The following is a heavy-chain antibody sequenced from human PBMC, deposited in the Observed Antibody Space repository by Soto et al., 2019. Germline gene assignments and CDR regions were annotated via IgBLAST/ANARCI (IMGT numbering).Heavy chain of an antibody. CDR3: ARGGYYYDSSGYYYYYYYMDV. J-gene: IGHJ6*03. CDR1: GGSFSGYY. Sequence: KQSQTLSLTCAVYGGSFSGYYWSWIRQPPGKGLEWIGEINHSGSTNYNPSLKSRVTISVDTSKNQFSLKLSSVTAADTAVYYCARGGYYYDSSGYYYYYYYMDVWGKGTTVTVSS. V-gene: IGHV4-34*01. CDR2: INHSGST. D-gene: IGHD3-22*01.